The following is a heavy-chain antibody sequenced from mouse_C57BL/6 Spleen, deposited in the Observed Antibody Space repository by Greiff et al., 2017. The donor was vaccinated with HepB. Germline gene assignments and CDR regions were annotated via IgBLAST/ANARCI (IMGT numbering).Heavy chain of an antibody. Sequence: VKLQESGPELVKPGASVKISCKASGYAFSSSWMNWVKQRPGKGLEWIGRIYPGDGDTNYNGKFKGKATLTADKSSSTAYMQLSSLTSEDSAVYFGAEDDYDRAMDYWGQGTSVTVSS. J-gene: IGHJ4*01. D-gene: IGHD2-4*01. CDR2: IYPGDGDT. CDR1: GYAFSSSW. V-gene: IGHV1-82*01. CDR3: AEDDYDRAMDY.